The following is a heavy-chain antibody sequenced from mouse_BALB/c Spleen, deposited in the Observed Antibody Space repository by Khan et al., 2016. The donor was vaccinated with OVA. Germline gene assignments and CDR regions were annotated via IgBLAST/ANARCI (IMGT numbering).Heavy chain of an antibody. CDR2: ISYSGRT. Sequence: EVQLQESGPGLVKPSQSLSLTCTVTVYSITSDCAWNWIRQFPGNKLEWMGYISYSGRTSYNPSLKSRISITRDTSKNQFFLQLNSVTTEDTATYYCARSVTITTVVATDFDCWGQGTTLTVSS. J-gene: IGHJ2*01. CDR1: VYSITSDCA. V-gene: IGHV3-2*02. D-gene: IGHD1-1*01. CDR3: ARSVTITTVVATDFDC.